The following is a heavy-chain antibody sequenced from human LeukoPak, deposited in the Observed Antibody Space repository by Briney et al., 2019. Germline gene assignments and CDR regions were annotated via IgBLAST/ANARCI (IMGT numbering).Heavy chain of an antibody. D-gene: IGHD3-3*01. Sequence: ASVKVSCKASGYTFTGYYMHWVRQAPGQGLEWMGWINPNSGGTNYAQKFQGRVTMTRDTSISTAYMELSRLRSDDTAVYYCARDHLFGVATFTLGYWGQGTLVTVSS. CDR2: INPNSGGT. V-gene: IGHV1-2*02. CDR3: ARDHLFGVATFTLGY. J-gene: IGHJ4*02. CDR1: GYTFTGYY.